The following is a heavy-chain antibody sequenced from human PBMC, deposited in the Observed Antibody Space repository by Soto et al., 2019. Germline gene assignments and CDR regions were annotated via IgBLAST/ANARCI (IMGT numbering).Heavy chain of an antibody. Sequence: GGSLRLSCAASGFTFSSYAMHWVRRAPGKGLEWVAVISYDGSNKYYADSVKGRFTISRDNSKNTLYLQMNSLRAEDTAVYYCARETCSSTSCYGYGMDVWGQGTTENVSS. V-gene: IGHV3-30-3*01. CDR2: ISYDGSNK. D-gene: IGHD2-2*01. CDR1: GFTFSSYA. CDR3: ARETCSSTSCYGYGMDV. J-gene: IGHJ6*02.